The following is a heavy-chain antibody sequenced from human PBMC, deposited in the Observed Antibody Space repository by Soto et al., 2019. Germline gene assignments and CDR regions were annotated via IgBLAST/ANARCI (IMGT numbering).Heavy chain of an antibody. V-gene: IGHV3-48*01. D-gene: IGHD2-15*01. J-gene: IGHJ6*03. CDR3: PRGAGYCSGGSCYPGLYYYYYMDV. CDR2: ISSSSSTI. Sequence: GGSLRLSCAASGFTFSSYSMNWVRQAPGKGLEWVSYISSSSSTIYYADSVKGRFTISRDNAKNSLYLQMNSLRAEDTAVYYCPRGAGYCSGGSCYPGLYYYYYMDVWGKGTTVTVSS. CDR1: GFTFSSYS.